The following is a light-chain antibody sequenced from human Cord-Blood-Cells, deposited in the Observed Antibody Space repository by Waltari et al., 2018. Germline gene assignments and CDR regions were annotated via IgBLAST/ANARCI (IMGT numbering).Light chain of an antibody. CDR3: QQIYSTPLT. CDR1: QSISSY. Sequence: DIKMTKSPSSLSASAGDRVTITCRASQSISSYLNWYQQKPWKAPKFLIYAASSLQSGVPSRFGGSGSVTDFTLAISSLQPEDFATYYCQQIYSTPLTFGGGTKVEIK. V-gene: IGKV1-39*01. J-gene: IGKJ4*01. CDR2: AAS.